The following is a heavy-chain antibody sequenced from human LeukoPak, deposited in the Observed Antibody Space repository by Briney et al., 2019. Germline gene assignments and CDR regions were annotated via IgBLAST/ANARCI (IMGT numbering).Heavy chain of an antibody. CDR2: ISYDGSNK. D-gene: IGHD6-13*01. V-gene: IGHV3-30-3*01. Sequence: GGSLRLSCAASGFTFSSYAMHWVRQAPGKGLEWVAVISYDGSNKYYADSVKGRFTISRDNSKNTLYLQMNSLRAEDTAVYYCARDLVPYSEDYYYGMDVWGQGTTVTVSS. CDR1: GFTFSSYA. CDR3: ARDLVPYSEDYYYGMDV. J-gene: IGHJ6*02.